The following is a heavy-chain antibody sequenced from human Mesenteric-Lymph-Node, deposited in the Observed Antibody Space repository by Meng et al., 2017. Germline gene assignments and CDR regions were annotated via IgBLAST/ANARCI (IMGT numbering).Heavy chain of an antibody. CDR1: GGSISSSSYY. V-gene: IGHV4-39*01. CDR3: ARIAVAGTFDY. D-gene: IGHD6-19*01. J-gene: IGHJ4*02. CDR2: IYYSGST. Sequence: QLQLQESGPGLVKPSETRSLTCTGAGGSISSSSYYWGWIRQPPGKGLEWIGSIYYSGSTYYNPSLKSRVTISVDTSKNQFSLKLSSVTAADTAVYYCARIAVAGTFDYWGQGTLVTVSS.